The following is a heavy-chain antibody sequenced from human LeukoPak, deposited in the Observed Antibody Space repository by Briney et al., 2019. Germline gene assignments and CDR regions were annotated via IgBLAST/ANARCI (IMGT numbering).Heavy chain of an antibody. CDR3: AKEQYSYGYDFAVDY. CDR1: GFTFSSYS. J-gene: IGHJ4*02. Sequence: GGSLRLSCAASGFTFSSYSMNWVRQAPGKGLEWVSSISSSSSYIYYADSVKGRFTISRDNSKNTLYLQMNSLRAEDTAVYYCAKEQYSYGYDFAVDYWGQGTLVTVSS. CDR2: ISSSSSYI. D-gene: IGHD5-18*01. V-gene: IGHV3-21*04.